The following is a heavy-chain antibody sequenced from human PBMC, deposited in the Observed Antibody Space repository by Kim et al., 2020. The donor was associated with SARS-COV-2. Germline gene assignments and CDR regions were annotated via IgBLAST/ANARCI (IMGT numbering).Heavy chain of an antibody. V-gene: IGHV3-15*01. D-gene: IGHD3-22*01. J-gene: IGHJ4*02. CDR2: IKSKTDGGTT. CDR3: TTGKTILGSSGYYYFDY. Sequence: GGSLRLSCAASGFTFSNAWMSWVRQAPGKGLEWVGRIKSKTDGGTTDYAAPVKGRFTISRDDSKNTLYLQMNSLKTEDTAVYYCTTGKTILGSSGYYYFDYWGQGTLVTVSS. CDR1: GFTFSNAW.